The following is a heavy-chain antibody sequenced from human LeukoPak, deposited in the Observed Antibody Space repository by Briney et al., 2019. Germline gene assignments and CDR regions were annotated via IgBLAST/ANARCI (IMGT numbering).Heavy chain of an antibody. CDR1: GYTFTSYG. V-gene: IGHV1-18*04. Sequence: ASVKVSCKASGYTFTSYGISWVRQAPGQGLEWMGWISAYNGNTNYAQKLQGRVTMTTDTSTSTAYMELRSLRSDDTAVYYCLRVWFGEFKAPHFDYWGRGTLVTVSS. CDR3: LRVWFGEFKAPHFDY. CDR2: ISAYNGNT. D-gene: IGHD3-10*01. J-gene: IGHJ4*02.